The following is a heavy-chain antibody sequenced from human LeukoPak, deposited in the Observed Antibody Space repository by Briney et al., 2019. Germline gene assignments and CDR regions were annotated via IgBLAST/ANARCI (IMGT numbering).Heavy chain of an antibody. J-gene: IGHJ4*02. D-gene: IGHD6-19*01. CDR3: ARGNIAVPGTPYYFEY. CDR2: MNPNSGNT. CDR1: GYTFSSSD. V-gene: IGHV1-8*01. Sequence: GASVKVSRKASGYTFSSSDINWVRQATGQGLEWMGWMNPNSGNTYYAQRFQGRVTMTRDTSISTAYMEVSSLRSEDTAVYYCARGNIAVPGTPYYFEYWGQGTLVTVSS.